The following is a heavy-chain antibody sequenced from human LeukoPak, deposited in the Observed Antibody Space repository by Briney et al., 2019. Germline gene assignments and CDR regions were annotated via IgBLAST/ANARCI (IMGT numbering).Heavy chain of an antibody. V-gene: IGHV4-31*03. CDR1: GGSISSGGYY. CDR2: IYYSGST. D-gene: IGHD6-19*01. CDR3: ARDSPAVAGLFDY. Sequence: TLSLTCTVSGGSISSGGYYWSWIRQHPGKGLEWIGYIYYSGSTYYNPSLKSRVTISVDTSKNQFSLKLSSVTAADTAVYYCARDSPAVAGLFDYWGQGTLVTVSS. J-gene: IGHJ4*02.